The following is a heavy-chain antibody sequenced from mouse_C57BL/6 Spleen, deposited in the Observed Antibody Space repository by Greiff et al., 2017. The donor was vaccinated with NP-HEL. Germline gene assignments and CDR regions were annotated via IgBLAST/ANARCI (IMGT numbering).Heavy chain of an antibody. D-gene: IGHD1-1*01. CDR1: GFNIKDDY. CDR3: TREITPFAY. Sequence: VQLQQSGAELVRPGASVKLSCTASGFNIKDDYMHWVKQRPEQGLEWIGWIDPENGDTEYASKFQGKATITADTSSNTAYLQLSSLTSEDTAVYYCTREITPFAYWGQGTLVTVSA. V-gene: IGHV14-4*01. CDR2: IDPENGDT. J-gene: IGHJ3*01.